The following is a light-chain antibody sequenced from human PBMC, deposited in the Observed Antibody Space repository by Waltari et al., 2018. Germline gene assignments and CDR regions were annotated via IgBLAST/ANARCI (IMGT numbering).Light chain of an antibody. CDR2: APS. CDR3: QQYQSYPFT. V-gene: IGKV1-16*02. CDR1: QGISNY. Sequence: DIQITQSPSSLSASVGASVTLTCRASQGISNYVAWFQQKPGKAPKSLIYAPSSLQSGVPSKFSGSGSGTDFTLTISSLQPDDFATYYCQQYQSYPFTFGPGTKVDIK. J-gene: IGKJ3*01.